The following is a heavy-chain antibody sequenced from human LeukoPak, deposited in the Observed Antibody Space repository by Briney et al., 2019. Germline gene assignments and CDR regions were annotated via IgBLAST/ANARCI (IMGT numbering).Heavy chain of an antibody. J-gene: IGHJ5*02. CDR3: AKESTVTPGNVNWFDP. Sequence: GGSLRLSCAASGFTFSSYWMSWVRQAPGKGLEWISTIVGSGDSTWYADSVKGRFSISRDNSKNTLYLQMNSLRAEDTAVYYCAKESTVTPGNVNWFDPWGQGTLVTVSS. D-gene: IGHD4-17*01. CDR2: IVGSGDST. V-gene: IGHV3-23*01. CDR1: GFTFSSYW.